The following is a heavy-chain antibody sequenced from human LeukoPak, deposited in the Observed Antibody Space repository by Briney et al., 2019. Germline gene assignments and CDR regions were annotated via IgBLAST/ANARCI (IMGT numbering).Heavy chain of an antibody. Sequence: GGSLRLSCAASGFTFDDYAVHWVRQAPGKGLVWVSRINSDGSSTSYADSVKGRFTISRDNAKNTLYLQMNSLRAEDTAVYYCATPPSPATNNYWGQGTLVTVSS. CDR2: INSDGSST. V-gene: IGHV3-74*01. J-gene: IGHJ4*02. CDR1: GFTFDDYA. D-gene: IGHD1/OR15-1a*01. CDR3: ATPPSPATNNY.